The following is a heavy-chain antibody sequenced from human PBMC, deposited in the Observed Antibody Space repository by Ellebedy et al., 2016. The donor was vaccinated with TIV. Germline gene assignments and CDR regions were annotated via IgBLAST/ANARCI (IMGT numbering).Heavy chain of an antibody. CDR1: GGSISSSNW. CDR2: IYHSGST. D-gene: IGHD4-17*01. J-gene: IGHJ4*02. CDR3: AMSYGDPRFDY. V-gene: IGHV4-4*02. Sequence: SETLSLXXAVSGGSISSSNWWRWVRQPPGKGLEWIGEIYHSGSTNYNPSLKSRVTISVDKSKNQFSLKLSSVTAADTAVYYCAMSYGDPRFDYWGQGTLVTVSS.